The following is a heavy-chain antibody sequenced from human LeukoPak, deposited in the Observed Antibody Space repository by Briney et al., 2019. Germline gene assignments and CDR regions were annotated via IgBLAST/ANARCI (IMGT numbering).Heavy chain of an antibody. CDR3: AKEQTSSGFFDY. J-gene: IGHJ4*02. Sequence: GGSLRLSCGASGFTFSSYEMIWVRQAPGKGLEWVSAISGGGTRTYYADSVKGRFTISRDNSKNTLYLQMNSLRAEDRAVYYCAKEQTSSGFFDYWGQGTLVTVSS. CDR1: GFTFSSYE. V-gene: IGHV3-23*01. D-gene: IGHD2-2*01. CDR2: ISGGGTRT.